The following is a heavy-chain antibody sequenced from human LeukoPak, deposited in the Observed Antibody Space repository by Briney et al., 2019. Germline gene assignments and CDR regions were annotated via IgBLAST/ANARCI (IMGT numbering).Heavy chain of an antibody. Sequence: ASVKVSCKASGYTFTDYYMHWVRQAPGQGLEWMGRINSKSGGTTYAQNFQGRVTMTRDTSISTAYTELSRLRSDDTAVYYCARSRSGGENWFDPWGQGTLVTVSS. V-gene: IGHV1-2*06. J-gene: IGHJ5*02. CDR2: INSKSGGT. D-gene: IGHD2-15*01. CDR1: GYTFTDYY. CDR3: ARSRSGGENWFDP.